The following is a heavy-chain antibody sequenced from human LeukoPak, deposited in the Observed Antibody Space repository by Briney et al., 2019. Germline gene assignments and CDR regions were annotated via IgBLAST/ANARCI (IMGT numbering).Heavy chain of an antibody. V-gene: IGHV4-34*01. J-gene: IGHJ3*01. CDR2: INHSGST. CDR3: ARPLYDSGWDAFDF. Sequence: SETLSLTCAVYGGSFSGYYWSWIRQPPGKGLEWIGEINHSGSTNYNPSLKSRVTISLDTSKNQFSLNLRSVTAADTAVYYCARPLYDSGWDAFDFWGQGTMVTVSS. D-gene: IGHD3-22*01. CDR1: GGSFSGYY.